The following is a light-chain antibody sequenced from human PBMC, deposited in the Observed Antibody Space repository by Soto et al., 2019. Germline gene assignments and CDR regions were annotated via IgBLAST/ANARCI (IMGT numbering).Light chain of an antibody. J-gene: IGLJ1*01. CDR2: EVS. Sequence: ALTQPPSASGSPGQSVTISCTGTSSDVGGYNDVSWYQQHPGKAPKLIIYEVSKRPSGVPDRFSGSKSGNTASLTVSGLQAEDEADYYCSSFAGRTPYVFGTGTKAPS. V-gene: IGLV2-8*01. CDR1: SSDVGGYND. CDR3: SSFAGRTPYV.